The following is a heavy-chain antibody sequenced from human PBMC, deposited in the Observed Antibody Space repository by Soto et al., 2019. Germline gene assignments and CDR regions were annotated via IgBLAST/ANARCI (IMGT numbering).Heavy chain of an antibody. V-gene: IGHV4-31*03. Sequence: QVQLLESGPGLVKPSQTLSLTCSVSGGSINRAGYYWTWLRQLPGKGLEWLGYIYYSGTTYSNPSLKSRITISKGTSENQVSLKVSSVTAADTAVYYCARGIFLATAAAYFDYWGQGTLVTVSS. CDR2: IYYSGTT. D-gene: IGHD6-13*01. CDR1: GGSINRAGYY. CDR3: ARGIFLATAAAYFDY. J-gene: IGHJ4*02.